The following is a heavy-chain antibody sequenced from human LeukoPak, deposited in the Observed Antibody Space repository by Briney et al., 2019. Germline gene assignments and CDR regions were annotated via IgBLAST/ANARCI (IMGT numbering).Heavy chain of an antibody. CDR1: GGSISSYH. D-gene: IGHD3-22*01. CDR2: IYASGNT. V-gene: IGHV4-4*07. CDR3: ARDIEQYYYDSGGYDY. J-gene: IGHJ4*02. Sequence: PSETLSLTCTVSGGSISSYHWSWIRQPAGKGLEWIGRIYASGNTNSNPSLKSRVTMSVDTSKNQFSLRLSSVTAADTAVYYCARDIEQYYYDSGGYDYWGQGTLVTVSS.